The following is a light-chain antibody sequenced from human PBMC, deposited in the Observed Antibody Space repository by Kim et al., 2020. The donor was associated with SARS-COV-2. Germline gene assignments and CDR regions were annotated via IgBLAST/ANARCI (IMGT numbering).Light chain of an antibody. CDR1: SSNIGAGYD. J-gene: IGLJ2*01. CDR2: DNS. CDR3: QSYDSSLSGYVV. Sequence: QSVLTQPPSVSGAPGQGVTISCTGSSSNIGAGYDVHWYQQLPGTAPKFLIYDNSNRPSGVPDRFSGSKSGTSASLAITGLQAEDEADYYCQSYDSSLSGYVVFGGGTQLTVL. V-gene: IGLV1-40*01.